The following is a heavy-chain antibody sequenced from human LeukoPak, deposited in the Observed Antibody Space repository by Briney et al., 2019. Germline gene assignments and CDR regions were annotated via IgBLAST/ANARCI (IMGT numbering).Heavy chain of an antibody. V-gene: IGHV4-39*07. J-gene: IGHJ6*02. CDR1: GGSISRTSYY. CDR3: AREPLVRGITHALDV. Sequence: SETLSLTCTVSGGSISRTSYYWGWIRQPPGKGLEWIGSIYYSGSTYYNPSLKSRVTISVDTSKNQFSLKLSSVTAADTAVYYCAREPLVRGITHALDVWGQGTTVTATS. D-gene: IGHD3-10*01. CDR2: IYYSGST.